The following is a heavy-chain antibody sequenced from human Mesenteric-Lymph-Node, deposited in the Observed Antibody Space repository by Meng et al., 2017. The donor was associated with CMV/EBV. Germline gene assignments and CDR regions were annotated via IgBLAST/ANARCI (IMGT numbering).Heavy chain of an antibody. CDR3: AREVLVLEPPYYAMAV. V-gene: IGHV1-18*01. CDR1: GYIFTSHG. CDR2: SSTYNGNT. Sequence: ASVKVSCKASGYIFTSHGISWVRQAPGQGLEWMGWSSTYNGNTNYAQRFQGRVSLTTDSSTNTAYMELRSLRSDDTAMYYCAREVLVLEPPYYAMAVWGQGTTVTVSS. D-gene: IGHD2/OR15-2a*01. J-gene: IGHJ6*02.